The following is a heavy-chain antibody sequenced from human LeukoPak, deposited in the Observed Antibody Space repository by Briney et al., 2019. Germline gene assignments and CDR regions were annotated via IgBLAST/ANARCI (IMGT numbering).Heavy chain of an antibody. D-gene: IGHD6-13*01. CDR1: GGSLSSSSYY. CDR2: IHYSGST. Sequence: PSETLSLTCTVSGGSLSSSSYYWGWIRHPPGKGLELIGTIHYSGSTYYNPSLESRVTMSVDTSKNQFSLKLTSVTAADTAVYYCARLLGSTWYFDDWGQGTLVTVSS. J-gene: IGHJ4*02. CDR3: ARLLGSTWYFDD. V-gene: IGHV4-39*01.